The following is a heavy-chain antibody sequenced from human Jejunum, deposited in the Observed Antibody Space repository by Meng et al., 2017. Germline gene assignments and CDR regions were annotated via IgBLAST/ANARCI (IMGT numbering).Heavy chain of an antibody. Sequence: QVQLVESGGGLVTPGGSLRLSFAASGFTLTYYYMSWIRQAPGKGLDWVSYISDSGIYSGTTIYYADSVKGRFTVSRDNAKNSLYLQMNSLRAEDTAVYYCARRPQYSGGWPASFDIWGQGTMVTVSS. D-gene: IGHD6-19*01. V-gene: IGHV3-11*01. CDR2: ISDSGIYSGTTI. J-gene: IGHJ3*02. CDR1: GFTLTYYY. CDR3: ARRPQYSGGWPASFDI.